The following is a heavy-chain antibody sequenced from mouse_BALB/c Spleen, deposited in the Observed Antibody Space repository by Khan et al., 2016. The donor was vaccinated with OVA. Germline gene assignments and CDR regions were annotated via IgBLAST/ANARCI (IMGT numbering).Heavy chain of an antibody. CDR3: TRRGTARATLWFAY. D-gene: IGHD3-2*01. V-gene: IGHV1S81*02. CDR2: INPSNGGT. Sequence: QIQLVQSGAELVKPGASVKLSCKASGYTFTSYYMYWLKQRPGQGLEWIGEINPSNGGTNFNEKFKSKATLTVATSSSTAYMQLSSLTSGDSAVYYCTRRGTARATLWFAYWGQGTLVTVSA. J-gene: IGHJ3*01. CDR1: GYTFTSYY.